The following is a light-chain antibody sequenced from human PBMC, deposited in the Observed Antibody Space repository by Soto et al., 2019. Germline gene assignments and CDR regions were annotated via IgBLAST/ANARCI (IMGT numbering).Light chain of an antibody. CDR3: QTWGAGFRL. CDR1: SGHSEYA. CDR2: VYSDGSH. V-gene: IGLV4-69*01. J-gene: IGLJ3*02. Sequence: QLVLTQSPSASASLGASAKLTCTLSSGHSEYAIAWHQPQPEKGPRYLMKVYSDGSHDKGGGVPDRFSGSSSGAERYLTISRLQSEDEADYYCQTWGAGFRLFGGGTKLTVL.